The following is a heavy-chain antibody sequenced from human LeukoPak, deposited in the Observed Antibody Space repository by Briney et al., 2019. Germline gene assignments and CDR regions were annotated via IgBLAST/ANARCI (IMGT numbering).Heavy chain of an antibody. V-gene: IGHV4-34*01. CDR1: NASFGPYY. Sequence: PSETLSLTCDVYNASFGPYYWSWLRQSPGKGLEYIGEVNYRGDGNYNPSLNSRASISIDTSKKQFSLRLTSVTAADTAVYYCAGFGELLKSLWGQGTLVTVSS. J-gene: IGHJ4*02. CDR3: AGFGELLKSL. D-gene: IGHD3-10*01. CDR2: VNYRGDG.